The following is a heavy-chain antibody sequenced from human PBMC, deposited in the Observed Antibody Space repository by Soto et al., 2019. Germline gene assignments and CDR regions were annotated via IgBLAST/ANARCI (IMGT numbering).Heavy chain of an antibody. CDR3: ARMYSSSSFAFDI. CDR2: INPNSGGT. D-gene: IGHD6-6*01. J-gene: IGHJ3*02. CDR1: GYTFTGYY. Sequence: ASVKVSCKASGYTFTGYYMHWVRQAPGQGLEWMGWINPNSGGTNYAQKFKCWVTMTRDTSISTAYMELNRLRSDDTAVYYCARMYSSSSFAFDIWGQGTMVTVSS. V-gene: IGHV1-2*04.